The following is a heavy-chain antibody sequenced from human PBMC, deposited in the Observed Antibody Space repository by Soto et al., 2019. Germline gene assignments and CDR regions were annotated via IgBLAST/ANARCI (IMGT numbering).Heavy chain of an antibody. V-gene: IGHV3-48*01. Sequence: GGSLRLSCAASGFGFTFSTSAMSWVRQAPGKGLEWVSTFRNSRRTKYYADSVKGRFTISRDNAKNSLYLQMDSLRAEDTAVYYATRSAYMDVWGTGTTVTVSS. J-gene: IGHJ6*03. CDR1: GFGFTFSTSA. CDR2: FRNSRRTK. CDR3: TRSAYMDV. D-gene: IGHD2-2*01.